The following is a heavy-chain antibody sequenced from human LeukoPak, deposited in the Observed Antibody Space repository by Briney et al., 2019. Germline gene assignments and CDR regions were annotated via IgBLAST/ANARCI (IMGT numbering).Heavy chain of an antibody. Sequence: PSETLSLTCTVSGVSISSLYWTWIRQPPGKGLEWIGYIHYSGSTNYNPSLRSRVTISVDTSKNQFSLTLSSVTTADTAVYYCARDVKTVTTPVNWFDPWGQGTLVTVSS. CDR3: ARDVKTVTTPVNWFDP. J-gene: IGHJ5*02. CDR1: GVSISSLY. D-gene: IGHD4-17*01. CDR2: IHYSGST. V-gene: IGHV4-59*11.